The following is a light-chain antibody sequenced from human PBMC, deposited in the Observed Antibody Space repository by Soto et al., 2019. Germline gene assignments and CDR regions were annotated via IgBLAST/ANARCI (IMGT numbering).Light chain of an antibody. CDR3: SAWDDNIYGPV. V-gene: IGLV1-44*01. CDR1: SSDIGSNP. CDR2: RDN. J-gene: IGLJ2*01. Sequence: QSVLTQPPSPSGTPGQRVAISCSGGSSDIGSNPVNWYLHLPGAAPKLLIYRDNQRPSGVPDRFSGSKSGTSASLTISGLQSEDEADYFCSAWDDNIYGPVFGGGTKLTVL.